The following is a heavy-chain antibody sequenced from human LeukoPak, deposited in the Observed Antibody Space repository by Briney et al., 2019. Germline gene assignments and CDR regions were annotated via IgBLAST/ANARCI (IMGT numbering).Heavy chain of an antibody. V-gene: IGHV3-48*03. CDR3: ARSYVVVTAIDAFDI. CDR2: ISSSGSTI. J-gene: IGHJ3*02. Sequence: PGGSLRLSCAACGFTFSSYEMNWVRQAPGKGLEWVSYISSSGSTIYYADSVKGRFTISRDNAKNSLYLQMNSLRAEDTAVYYCARSYVVVTAIDAFDIWGQGTMVTVSS. CDR1: GFTFSSYE. D-gene: IGHD2-21*02.